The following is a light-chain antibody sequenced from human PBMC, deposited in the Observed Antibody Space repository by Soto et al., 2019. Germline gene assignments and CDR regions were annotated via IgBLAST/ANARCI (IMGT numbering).Light chain of an antibody. J-gene: IGKJ4*01. Sequence: EIVLTQSPATVSWSLVEIATLCFRASQSIGSYLAWYQHKLGQPPRLLIYGASTRATGIPARFSGSGSGTEFTLTISSLQSEDFAVYYCQQYNNWPLTFGGGTKVDIK. V-gene: IGKV3-15*01. CDR2: GAS. CDR1: QSIGSY. CDR3: QQYNNWPLT.